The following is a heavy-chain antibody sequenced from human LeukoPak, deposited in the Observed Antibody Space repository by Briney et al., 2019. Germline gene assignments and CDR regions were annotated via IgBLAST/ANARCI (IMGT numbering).Heavy chain of an antibody. D-gene: IGHD2-2*01. CDR1: GFTFSGYA. Sequence: GGSLRLSCAASGFTFSGYAMHWVRQAPGKGLEYVSTITSHGGRIYYANSVKGRFTISRDNSKNTLYLQMGSLRAEDMAVYYCARDGVPGATYYYSYGMDVWGQGTTVTVSS. CDR2: ITSHGGRI. V-gene: IGHV3-64*01. CDR3: ARDGVPGATYYYSYGMDV. J-gene: IGHJ6*02.